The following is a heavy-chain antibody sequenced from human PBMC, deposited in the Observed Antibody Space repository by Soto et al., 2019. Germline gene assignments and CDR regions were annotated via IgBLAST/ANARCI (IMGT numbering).Heavy chain of an antibody. CDR1: GYTFTGYY. Sequence: ASVKVSCKASGYTFTGYYIHWVRQAPGQGLEGMGWINPNSGGTNYAQKFQGRVTMTRDTSISTAYMELSSLRSDDTAVYYCARPTGYQLPPMDVWGQGTTVTVSS. D-gene: IGHD2-2*01. CDR3: ARPTGYQLPPMDV. J-gene: IGHJ6*02. V-gene: IGHV1-2*02. CDR2: INPNSGGT.